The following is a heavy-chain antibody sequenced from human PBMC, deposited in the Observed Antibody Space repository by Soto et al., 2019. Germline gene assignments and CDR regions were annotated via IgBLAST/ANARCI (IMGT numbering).Heavy chain of an antibody. Sequence: QLQLQESGPGLVKPSETLSLTCTVSGGSISSSSYYWGWIRKPPGKGLEWIGSIYYSGSTYYNPSLKSRVTAFVDTSKNQFSLTLSSVTAADPAVYYCSTYGDFWSGKRELLDYWGHGTLVTVSS. V-gene: IGHV4-39*01. CDR1: GGSISSSSYY. CDR3: STYGDFWSGKRELLDY. CDR2: IYYSGST. D-gene: IGHD3-3*01. J-gene: IGHJ4*01.